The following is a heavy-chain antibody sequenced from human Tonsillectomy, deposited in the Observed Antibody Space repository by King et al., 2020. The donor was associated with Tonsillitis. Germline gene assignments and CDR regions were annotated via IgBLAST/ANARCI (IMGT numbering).Heavy chain of an antibody. Sequence: VQLVESGGGLVQPGGSLRLSCAASGFTFSNAWMSWVRQAPGKGLEWVGRIKSKTDGGTTDYAAPVKGRFAISRDDSKNTLYLQMDSLKSEDTAVYYCTTDTSSSWYKWGQGTLVTVSS. CDR3: TTDTSSSWYK. D-gene: IGHD6-13*01. V-gene: IGHV3-15*01. CDR1: GFTFSNAW. J-gene: IGHJ4*02. CDR2: IKSKTDGGTT.